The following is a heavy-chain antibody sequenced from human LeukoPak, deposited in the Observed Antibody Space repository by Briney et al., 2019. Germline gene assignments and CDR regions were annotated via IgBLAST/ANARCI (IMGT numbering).Heavy chain of an antibody. V-gene: IGHV3-23*01. CDR1: GFRFSSYA. D-gene: IGHD4-11*01. Sequence: GGSLRLSCAASGFRFSSYAMNWVRQSPGKGLEWVSRISGSGAVRYYADSVKGRFTISRDNSKNTLFLHVNSLRAEDTAVYYCAKDKDYSNYWSRGFDYWGQGTLVTVSS. CDR2: ISGSGAVR. J-gene: IGHJ4*02. CDR3: AKDKDYSNYWSRGFDY.